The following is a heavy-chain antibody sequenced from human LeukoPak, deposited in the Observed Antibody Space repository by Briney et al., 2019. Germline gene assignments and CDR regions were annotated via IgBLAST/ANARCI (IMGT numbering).Heavy chain of an antibody. Sequence: GGSLRLSCAASGFTFSSYTMSWGRQTPGKGLEWVSAISSSSSYIYYADSVKGRFTISRDNAKNSLYLQMNSLRAEDTAVYYCARDYCSSTSCYRDFDYWGQGTLVTVSS. CDR2: ISSSSSYI. CDR1: GFTFSSYT. J-gene: IGHJ4*02. D-gene: IGHD2-2*01. CDR3: ARDYCSSTSCYRDFDY. V-gene: IGHV3-21*01.